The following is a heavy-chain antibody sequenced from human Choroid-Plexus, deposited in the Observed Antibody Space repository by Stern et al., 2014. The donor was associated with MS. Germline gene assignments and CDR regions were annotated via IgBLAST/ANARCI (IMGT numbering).Heavy chain of an antibody. D-gene: IGHD2/OR15-2a*01. CDR3: AKDRQYLTYFFAH. V-gene: IGHV3-30*18. CDR1: GFTFGSCA. CDR2: VSYDGSNK. J-gene: IGHJ5*02. Sequence: VQLVESGGGVVQPGRPLRLSCVASGFTFGSCAMHWVRQAPGKGLEWVAGVSYDGSNKYYADSVKGRFPISRDNSQNTLYMQMSSLRPEDTAVYYCAKDRQYLTYFFAHWGQGSLVTLSS.